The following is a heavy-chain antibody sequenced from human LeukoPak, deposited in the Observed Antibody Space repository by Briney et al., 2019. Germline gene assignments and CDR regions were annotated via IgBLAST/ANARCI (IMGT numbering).Heavy chain of an antibody. D-gene: IGHD3-16*01. CDR2: INPNSGDT. CDR1: GYTFTGYY. J-gene: IGHJ4*02. Sequence: EASVKVSCKASGYTFTGYYMHWVRQAPGQGLEWMGWINPNSGDTKYAQNFQGRVTMTRDTSISTAYMELSRLISDDTAVYYCATQRGSYLWGTDFDYWGQGTLVTVSS. CDR3: ATQRGSYLWGTDFDY. V-gene: IGHV1-2*02.